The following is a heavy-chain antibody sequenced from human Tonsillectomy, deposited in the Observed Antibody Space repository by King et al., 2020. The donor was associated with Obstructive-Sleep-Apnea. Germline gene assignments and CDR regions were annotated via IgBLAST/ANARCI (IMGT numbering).Heavy chain of an antibody. CDR1: GFTFSSYW. J-gene: IGHJ4*02. Sequence: VQLVESGGGLVQPGGSVRLSCGASGFTFSSYWMTWVRQAPGKGLEWVANTKQDGSVKNYEDSVKGRFTISRDNAKKSVFLQMNSLTAEDTAVYYCAREYWGPDYWGQGTLVTVSS. V-gene: IGHV3-7*01. D-gene: IGHD3-16*01. CDR3: AREYWGPDY. CDR2: TKQDGSVK.